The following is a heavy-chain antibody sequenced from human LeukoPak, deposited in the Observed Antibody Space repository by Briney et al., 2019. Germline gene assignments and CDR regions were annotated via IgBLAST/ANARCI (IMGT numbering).Heavy chain of an antibody. J-gene: IGHJ3*02. CDR3: ARRYCGGDCYSDDAFDI. D-gene: IGHD2-21*02. V-gene: IGHV5-51*01. CDR1: GYSFTSYW. Sequence: GESLKISCKGSGYSFTSYWIGWVRQMPGKGLEWMGIIYPGDSDTGYSPSFQGQVTISADKSISTAYLQWSSLKASDTAMYYCARRYCGGDCYSDDAFDIWGQGTMVTVSS. CDR2: IYPGDSDT.